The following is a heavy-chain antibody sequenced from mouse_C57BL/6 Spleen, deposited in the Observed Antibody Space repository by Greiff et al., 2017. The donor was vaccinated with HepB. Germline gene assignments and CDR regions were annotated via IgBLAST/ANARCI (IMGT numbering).Heavy chain of an antibody. Sequence: DVKLQESGGDLVKPGGSLKLSCAASGFTFSSYGMSWVRQTPDKRLEWVATISSGGSYTYYPDSVKGRFTISRDNAKNTLYLQMSSLKSEDTDMYYCARPIYYDYDEVLYYFDYWGQGTTLTVSS. V-gene: IGHV5-6*02. J-gene: IGHJ2*01. D-gene: IGHD2-4*01. CDR1: GFTFSSYG. CDR2: ISSGGSYT. CDR3: ARPIYYDYDEVLYYFDY.